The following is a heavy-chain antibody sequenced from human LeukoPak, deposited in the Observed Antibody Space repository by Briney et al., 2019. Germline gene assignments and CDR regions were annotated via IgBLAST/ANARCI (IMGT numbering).Heavy chain of an antibody. CDR2: IYSGGST. J-gene: IGHJ3*02. Sequence: GGSLRLSCAASGFTFGSYAMSWVRQAPGKGLEWVSVIYSGGSTYYADSVKGRFTISRDNSKNTLYLQMNSLRAEDTAVYYCARPHGGWHAFDIWGQGTMVTVSS. CDR3: ARPHGGWHAFDI. D-gene: IGHD2-15*01. CDR1: GFTFGSYA. V-gene: IGHV3-66*04.